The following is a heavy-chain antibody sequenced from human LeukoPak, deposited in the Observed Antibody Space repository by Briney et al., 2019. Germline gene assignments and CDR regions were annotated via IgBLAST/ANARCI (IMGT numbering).Heavy chain of an antibody. CDR3: ARGEDIVLMVYAFDY. CDR2: IIPIFGTA. V-gene: IGHV1-69*13. J-gene: IGHJ4*02. CDR1: GGTFSSYA. Sequence: ASVKVSCKASGGTFSSYAISWVRQAPGQGLEWMGGIIPIFGTANYAQKFQGRVTITADESTSTAYMELRSLRSDDTAVYYCARGEDIVLMVYAFDYWGQGTLVTVSS. D-gene: IGHD2-8*01.